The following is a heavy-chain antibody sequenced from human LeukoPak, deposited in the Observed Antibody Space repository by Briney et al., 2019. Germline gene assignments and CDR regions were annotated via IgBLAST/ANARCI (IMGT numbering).Heavy chain of an antibody. D-gene: IGHD3-10*01. CDR3: ASLQYHLPIRSGSFPWFDP. V-gene: IGHV1-18*01. J-gene: IGHJ5*02. CDR1: GYTFTSYG. Sequence: RASVKVSCKASGYTFTSYGISWVRQAPGQGLEWMGWISAYNGNTNYAQKLQGRVTMTTDTSTSTAYMELRSLRSDDTAVYYCASLQYHLPIRSGSFPWFDPWGQGTLVTVSS. CDR2: ISAYNGNT.